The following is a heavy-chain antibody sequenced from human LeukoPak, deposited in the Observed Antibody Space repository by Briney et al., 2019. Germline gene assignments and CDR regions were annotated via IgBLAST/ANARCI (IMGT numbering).Heavy chain of an antibody. CDR2: ISSSSYI. J-gene: IGHJ4*02. V-gene: IGHV3-21*01. CDR1: GFTFSSYS. Sequence: PGGSLRLSCAASGFTFSSYSMNWVRQAPGKGLEWVSSISSSSYIYYADSVKGRFTISRDNAKNSLYLQMNSLRAEDTAVYYCARSGGVLRFLEWLPPYFDYWGQGTLVTASS. D-gene: IGHD3-3*01. CDR3: ARSGGVLRFLEWLPPYFDY.